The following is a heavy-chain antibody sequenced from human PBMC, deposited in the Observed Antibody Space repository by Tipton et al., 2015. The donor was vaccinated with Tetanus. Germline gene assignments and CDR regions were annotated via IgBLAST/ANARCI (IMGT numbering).Heavy chain of an antibody. Sequence: TLSLTCVGYGESLRDYFWTWIRQPPGKGLEWIGEINHGGDTNFSPSLKSRVSMSVDTSKRQFSLSLTSVTAADTAVYYCAKITVAHTNEFDDWGQGTLVTVSS. CDR1: GESLRDYF. V-gene: IGHV4-34*01. D-gene: IGHD1-14*01. CDR3: AKITVAHTNEFDD. J-gene: IGHJ4*02. CDR2: INHGGDT.